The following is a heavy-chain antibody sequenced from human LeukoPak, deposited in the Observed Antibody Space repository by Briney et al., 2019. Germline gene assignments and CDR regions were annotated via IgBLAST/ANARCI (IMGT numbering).Heavy chain of an antibody. CDR3: ARSPHILTGENFDY. V-gene: IGHV1-69*13. CDR1: GGTFSSYA. J-gene: IGHJ4*02. Sequence: SVKVSCKASGGTFSSYAISWVRQAPGQGLEWMGGIIPIFGTANYAQKFQGRVTITADESTSTAYMELSSLRSEDTAVYYCARSPHILTGENFDYWGQGTLVTVSS. D-gene: IGHD3-9*01. CDR2: IIPIFGTA.